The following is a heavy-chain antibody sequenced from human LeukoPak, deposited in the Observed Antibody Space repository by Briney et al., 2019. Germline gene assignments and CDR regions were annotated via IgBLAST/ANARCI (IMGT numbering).Heavy chain of an antibody. Sequence: GRSLRLSCAASGFPFGSYDINWVRQAPGEGLQWVSAISDTGVRTFYADSVKGRFTISRDNAKNTVYLQMSSLRVGDTAVYYCAKERRTVGHNAFDSWGLGTLVTVSS. CDR3: AKERRTVGHNAFDS. CDR2: ISDTGVRT. D-gene: IGHD1-26*01. V-gene: IGHV3-23*01. J-gene: IGHJ4*02. CDR1: GFPFGSYD.